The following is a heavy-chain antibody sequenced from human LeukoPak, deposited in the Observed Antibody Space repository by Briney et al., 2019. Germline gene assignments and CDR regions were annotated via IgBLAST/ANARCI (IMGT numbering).Heavy chain of an antibody. V-gene: IGHV1-2*04. CDR1: GYTFTGYY. CDR2: INPNSGGT. Sequence: GASVKVSCKASGYTFTGYYMHWMRQAPGQGLEWMGWINPNSGGTNYAQKFQGWVTMTRDTSISTAYMGLSWLRSDDTAVYYCASDLGYCSSTSCPFDPWGQGTLVTVSS. J-gene: IGHJ5*02. CDR3: ASDLGYCSSTSCPFDP. D-gene: IGHD2-2*01.